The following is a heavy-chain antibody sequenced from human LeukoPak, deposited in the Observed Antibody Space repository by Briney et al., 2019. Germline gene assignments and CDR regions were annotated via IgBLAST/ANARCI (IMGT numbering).Heavy chain of an antibody. CDR1: GFSFSGYG. J-gene: IGHJ5*02. D-gene: IGHD6-13*01. Sequence: GVSLRLSCAASGFSFSGYGMSWVRQAPGKRLEWVSAIGGSGDKRYYADSVKGRFTISRDNSKNTLYLQMNSLRAEDTAIYYCTKAPAGPEYSSSWKFGYNWFDPWGQGTLVTVSS. CDR2: IGGSGDKR. V-gene: IGHV3-23*01. CDR3: TKAPAGPEYSSSWKFGYNWFDP.